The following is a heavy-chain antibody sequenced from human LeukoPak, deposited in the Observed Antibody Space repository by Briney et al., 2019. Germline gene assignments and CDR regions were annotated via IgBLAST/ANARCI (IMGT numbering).Heavy chain of an antibody. CDR2: IYYSGST. Sequence: SETLSLTCTVSGGSISSGDYYWSWIRQPPGKGLEWIGYIYYSGSTYYNPSLKSRVTISVDTSKNQFSLKLSSVTAADTAVYYCARGYQLLHNGMDVWGKGTTVTVSP. J-gene: IGHJ6*04. CDR3: ARGYQLLHNGMDV. CDR1: GGSISSGDYY. V-gene: IGHV4-30-4*01. D-gene: IGHD2-2*01.